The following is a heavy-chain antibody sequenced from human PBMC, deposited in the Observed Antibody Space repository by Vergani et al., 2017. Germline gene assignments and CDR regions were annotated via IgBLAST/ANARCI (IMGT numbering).Heavy chain of an antibody. CDR2: INAGNGNT. J-gene: IGHJ6*03. V-gene: IGHV1-3*01. CDR3: AGDRVPAAIFSDDYYYYMDV. Sequence: QVQLVQSGAEVKKPGASVKVSCKASGYTFTSYAMHWVRQAPGQRLEWMGWINAGNGNTKYSQKFQGRVTITRETSASTAYMELSSLRSEDTAVYYCAGDRVPAAIFSDDYYYYMDVWGKGTTVTVSS. CDR1: GYTFTSYA. D-gene: IGHD2-2*02.